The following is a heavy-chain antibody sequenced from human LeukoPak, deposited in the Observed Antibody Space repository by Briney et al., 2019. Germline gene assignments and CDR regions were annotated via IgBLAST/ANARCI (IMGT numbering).Heavy chain of an antibody. CDR2: IWYDGSNK. D-gene: IGHD4-17*01. J-gene: IGHJ4*02. Sequence: GRSLRLSCAASGFTFSNYGMHWVRQAPGKGLEWVALIWYDGSNKYYADSVKGRFTISRDNSKNTVYLQMNSLRAEDTAVYYCARRFITVTTPSFDYWGQGTLVTVSS. CDR3: ARRFITVTTPSFDY. V-gene: IGHV3-33*01. CDR1: GFTFSNYG.